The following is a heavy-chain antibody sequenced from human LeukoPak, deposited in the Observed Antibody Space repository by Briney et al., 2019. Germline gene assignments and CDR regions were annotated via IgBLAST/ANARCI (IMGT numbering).Heavy chain of an antibody. V-gene: IGHV1-3*03. CDR3: ARSSGWYGNWFDP. CDR2: INAGNGNT. CDR1: GYTFTSYA. D-gene: IGHD6-19*01. J-gene: IGHJ5*02. Sequence: GASVKVSCKASGYTFTSYAMHWVRQAPGQRLEWMGWINAGNGNTKYSQEFQGRVTITRDTSASTAYMELSSLRSEDMAVYYCARSSGWYGNWFDPWGQGTLVTVSS.